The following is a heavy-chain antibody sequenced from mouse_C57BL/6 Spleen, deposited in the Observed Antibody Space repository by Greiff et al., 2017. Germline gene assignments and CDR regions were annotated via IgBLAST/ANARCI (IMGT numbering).Heavy chain of an antibody. CDR2: IDPENGDT. CDR1: GFNIKDDN. J-gene: IGHJ1*03. Sequence: VQLQQSGAELVRPGASVKLSCTASGFNIKDDNMHWVKQRPEQGLEWIGWIDPENGDTEYASKFQGKATITADTSSNTAYLQLSSLTSEDTAVYYCTRYYPWYFDVGGTGTTVTVSS. D-gene: IGHD2-3*01. CDR3: TRYYPWYFDV. V-gene: IGHV14-4*01.